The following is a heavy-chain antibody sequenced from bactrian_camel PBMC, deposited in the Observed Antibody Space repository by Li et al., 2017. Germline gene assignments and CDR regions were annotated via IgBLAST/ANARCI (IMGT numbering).Heavy chain of an antibody. V-gene: IGHV3S63*01. CDR2: IDGDGNT. D-gene: IGHD4*01. CDR1: GYTDNDYC. J-gene: IGHJ4*01. Sequence: HVQLVESGGGSVQAGGSLRLSCATSGYTDNDYCMAWFRQAPGKEREEVASIDGDGNTNYADSVKGRFAVSKDNAKNTLFLQMNSLKPEDTAMYYCAATVDCNPYEYNYWGQGTQVTVS. CDR3: AATVDCNPYEYNY.